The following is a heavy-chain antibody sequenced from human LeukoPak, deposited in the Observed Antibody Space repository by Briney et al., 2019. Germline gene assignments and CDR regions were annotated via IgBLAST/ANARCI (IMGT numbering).Heavy chain of an antibody. D-gene: IGHD1-14*01. Sequence: GGSLRLSCAASGFTFRNYAMSWVRQAPGEGLEWVSVICVSGGTTYYADSVKGRFAISRDNSKDTLYLQMNGLRAEDTAVYYCAKRVTGTTKYFDYWGQGTLVTVSS. CDR3: AKRVTGTTKYFDY. CDR1: GFTFRNYA. CDR2: ICVSGGTT. V-gene: IGHV3-23*01. J-gene: IGHJ4*02.